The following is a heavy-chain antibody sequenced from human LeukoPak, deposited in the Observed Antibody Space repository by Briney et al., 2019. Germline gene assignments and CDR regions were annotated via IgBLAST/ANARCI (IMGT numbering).Heavy chain of an antibody. CDR2: IKSNTDGGTT. V-gene: IGHV3-15*01. CDR1: GFTFSHAW. D-gene: IGHD3-22*01. Sequence: GGSLRLSCAASGFTFSHAWMSWVRQAPGKGLEWVGRIKSNTDGGTTDYAAPVKGRFTISRDDSKNTLYLQMNSLKSEDTAVYYCNTDAFTYYYDTSGSAYWGQGTLVTVSS. CDR3: NTDAFTYYYDTSGSAY. J-gene: IGHJ4*02.